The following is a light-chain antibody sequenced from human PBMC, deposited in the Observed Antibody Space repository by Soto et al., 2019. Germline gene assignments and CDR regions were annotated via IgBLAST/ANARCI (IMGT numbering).Light chain of an antibody. V-gene: IGKV1-39*01. CDR1: QSIVSY. CDR2: AAS. Sequence: DIQMTQSPSSLSASVRDIVTIICRASQSIVSYLNWYQQKPGKAPKLLVYAASSPLTGVPSRFSGSGSGTNFTLTIGRLQTEDFATYYCQQSYASPVNFCPGTQVDVK. CDR3: QQSYASPVN. J-gene: IGKJ3*01.